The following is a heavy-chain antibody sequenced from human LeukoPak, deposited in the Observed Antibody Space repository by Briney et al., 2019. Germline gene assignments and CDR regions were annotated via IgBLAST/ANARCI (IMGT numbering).Heavy chain of an antibody. Sequence: GASVKVSCKASGYTFTSYDINWVRQATGQGLEWMGWMNPNSGNTGYAQKFQGRVTMTRNTSISTAYMELSSLRSEDTAVYYCARGKDVLLWFGELWRGNWFDPWGQGTLVTVSS. V-gene: IGHV1-8*01. J-gene: IGHJ5*02. CDR1: GYTFTSYD. CDR3: ARGKDVLLWFGELWRGNWFDP. D-gene: IGHD3-10*01. CDR2: MNPNSGNT.